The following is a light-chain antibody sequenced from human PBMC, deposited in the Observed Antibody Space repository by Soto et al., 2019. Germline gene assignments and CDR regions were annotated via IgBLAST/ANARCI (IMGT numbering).Light chain of an antibody. CDR1: NIGSKS. J-gene: IGLJ2*01. CDR3: HVWDSDRDHPV. CDR2: YEI. Sequence: SYELTQPPSVSVAPGKTARITCGGNNIGSKSVHWYQQKSGQAPVLVIYYEIDRPSGIPERFSGSTYGNTATLTISSVEAGDEADYYCHVWDSDRDHPVFGGGTQLTVL. V-gene: IGLV3-21*04.